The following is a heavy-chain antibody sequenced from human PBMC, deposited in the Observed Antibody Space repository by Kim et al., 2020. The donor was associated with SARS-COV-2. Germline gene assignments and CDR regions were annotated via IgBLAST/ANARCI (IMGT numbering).Heavy chain of an antibody. CDR1: GFTFSSYW. CDR2: IKQDGSEK. J-gene: IGHJ6*02. CDR3: ARSRLLDTAMVIIFYGMDV. D-gene: IGHD5-18*01. Sequence: GESLRLSCAASGFTFSSYWMSWVRQAPGKGLEWVANIKQDGSEKYYVDSVKGRFTISRDNAKNSLYLQMNSLRAEDTAVYYCARSRLLDTAMVIIFYGMDVWGQGTTVTVSS. V-gene: IGHV3-7*03.